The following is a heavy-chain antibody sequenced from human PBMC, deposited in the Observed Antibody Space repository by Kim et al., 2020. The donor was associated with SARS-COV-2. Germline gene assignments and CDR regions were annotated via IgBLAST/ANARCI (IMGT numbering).Heavy chain of an antibody. J-gene: IGHJ6*03. CDR1: GYTFTSYY. D-gene: IGHD6-6*01. CDR2: INPSGGST. V-gene: IGHV1-46*01. Sequence: ASVKVSCKASGYTFTSYYMHWVRQAPGQGLEWMGIINPSGGSTSYAQKFQGRVTMTRDTSTSTVYMELSSLRSEDTAVYYCAREPTRSSLGAAQNDYYYYYMDVWGKGTTVTVSS. CDR3: AREPTRSSLGAAQNDYYYYYMDV.